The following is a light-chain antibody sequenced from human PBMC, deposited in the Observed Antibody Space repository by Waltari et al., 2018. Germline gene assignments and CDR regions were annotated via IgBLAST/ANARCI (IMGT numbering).Light chain of an antibody. CDR3: QQYNNWPLT. CDR2: GAS. CDR1: QSVNSD. J-gene: IGKJ4*01. Sequence: EIVMTQSPATLSVSPGERAALSCRASQSVNSDLAWYQQKPGQAPRLLIYGASTWASGIPARFRGSGSGTEFTLTISSLQSEDFAVYYCQQYNNWPLTFGGGTKVEI. V-gene: IGKV3-15*01.